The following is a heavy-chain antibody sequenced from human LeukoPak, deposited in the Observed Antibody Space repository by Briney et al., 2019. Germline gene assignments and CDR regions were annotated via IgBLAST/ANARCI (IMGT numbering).Heavy chain of an antibody. Sequence: AASVKVSCKASGYTFSDYYIHWVQQAPGAGLEWMGWINPKSGATYYEQKFQGWVTMTRDTSISTAYLQLSRLTSDDTAVYYCARVVYSFGYCDSTKCPNWFDPWGQGSLVTVSS. D-gene: IGHD2/OR15-2a*01. CDR1: GYTFSDYY. CDR2: INPKSGAT. CDR3: ARVVYSFGYCDSTKCPNWFDP. J-gene: IGHJ5*02. V-gene: IGHV1-2*04.